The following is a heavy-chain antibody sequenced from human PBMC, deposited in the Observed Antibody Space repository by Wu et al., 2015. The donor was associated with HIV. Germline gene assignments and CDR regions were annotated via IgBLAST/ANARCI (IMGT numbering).Heavy chain of an antibody. V-gene: IGHV1-8*02. CDR3: ARGYLVSRGSRDYYMDV. Sequence: QVQLVQSGAEVKKFGSSVKVSCKASRDTFTYFAINWVRQATGQGLEWVGWMNPNTGNRGYAQKFQGRVTFSKNTSISTAYMDLSSLTSADTAVYFCARGYLVSRGSRDYYMDVWGKGTTVTVFS. J-gene: IGHJ6*03. D-gene: IGHD1-26*01. CDR1: RDTFTYFA. CDR2: MNPNTGNR.